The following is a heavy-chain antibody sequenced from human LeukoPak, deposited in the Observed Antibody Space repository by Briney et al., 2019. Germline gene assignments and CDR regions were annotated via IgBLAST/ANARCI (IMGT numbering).Heavy chain of an antibody. J-gene: IGHJ5*02. CDR1: GGTFSSYA. CDR2: VIPIFGIA. V-gene: IGHV1-69*04. Sequence: GASVKVSCKASGGTFSSYAISWVRQAPGQGLEWMGRVIPIFGIANYAQKFQGRVTITADKSTSTAYMELSSLRSEDTAVYYCARVPSYSSSWSRVWFDPWGQGTLVTVSS. CDR3: ARVPSYSSSWSRVWFDP. D-gene: IGHD6-13*01.